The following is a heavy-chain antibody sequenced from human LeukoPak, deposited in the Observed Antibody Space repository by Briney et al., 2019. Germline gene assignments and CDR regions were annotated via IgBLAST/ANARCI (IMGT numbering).Heavy chain of an antibody. V-gene: IGHV3-53*04. CDR2: IYSGGST. Sequence: GGSLRLSCAASGFTVSSNYMSWVRQAPGKGLEWVSVIYSGGSTYYADSVKDRFTISRHNSKNTLYLQMNSLRAEDTAVYYCAREGVFSGGAFDIWGQGTMVTVSS. CDR1: GFTVSSNY. CDR3: AREGVFSGGAFDI. D-gene: IGHD2-15*01. J-gene: IGHJ3*02.